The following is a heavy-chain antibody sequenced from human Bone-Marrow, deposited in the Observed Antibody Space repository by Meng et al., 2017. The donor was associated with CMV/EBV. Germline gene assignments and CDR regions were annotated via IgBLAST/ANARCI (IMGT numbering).Heavy chain of an antibody. J-gene: IGHJ4*02. CDR2: IYYSGST. V-gene: IGHV4-31*02. CDR3: ARGTVVPAATAFDY. D-gene: IGHD2-2*01. Sequence: VSGGSISSGGYYWSWSRQHPGKGLEWIGYIYYSGSTYYNPSLKSRVTISVDTSKNQFSLKLSSVTAADTAVYYCARGTVVPAATAFDYWGQGTLVTVS. CDR1: GGSISSGGYY.